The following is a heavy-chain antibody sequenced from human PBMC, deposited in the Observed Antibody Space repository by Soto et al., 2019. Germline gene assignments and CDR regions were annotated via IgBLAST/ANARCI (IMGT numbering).Heavy chain of an antibody. J-gene: IGHJ5*01. V-gene: IGHV4-31*03. D-gene: IGHD4-17*01. CDR2: IYYSGGT. CDR3: ARAYGDDEFWGWFDS. CDR1: GDSITSGGSY. Sequence: QVQLQESGPRLVKPSQTLSLSCSVSGDSITSGGSYWSWIRQHPGKGLEWIGYIYYSGGTYYNPSRKSRVTISADTSKNQFSLKLTSVTAADTAVYYCARAYGDDEFWGWFDSWGQGTLVTVSS.